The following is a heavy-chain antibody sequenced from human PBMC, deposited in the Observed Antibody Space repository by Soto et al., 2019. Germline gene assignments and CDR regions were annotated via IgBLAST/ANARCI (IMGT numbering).Heavy chain of an antibody. CDR3: ARAGLKIRYCSSTSCYGWFDP. J-gene: IGHJ5*02. D-gene: IGHD2-2*01. CDR1: GYTFTSYY. Sequence: ASVKVSCKASGYTFTSYYMHWVRQAPGQGLEWMGIINPSGGSTSCAQKFQGRVTMTRDTSTSTVYMELSSLRSEDTAVYYCARAGLKIRYCSSTSCYGWFDPWGQGTLVTVSS. V-gene: IGHV1-46*01. CDR2: INPSGGST.